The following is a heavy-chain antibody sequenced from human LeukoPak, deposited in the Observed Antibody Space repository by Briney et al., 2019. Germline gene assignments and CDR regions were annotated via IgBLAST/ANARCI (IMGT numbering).Heavy chain of an antibody. CDR2: IYYSGST. CDR3: ARANKKGVTDI. CDR1: GGSISSYY. Sequence: SETLSLTCTVSGGSISSYYWSWIRQPPGKGLEWIGCIYYSGSTNYNPSLKSRVTISVDTSKNQFSLKLSSVTAADTAVYYCARANKKGVTDIWGQGTMVTVSS. J-gene: IGHJ3*02. D-gene: IGHD3-10*01. V-gene: IGHV4-59*01.